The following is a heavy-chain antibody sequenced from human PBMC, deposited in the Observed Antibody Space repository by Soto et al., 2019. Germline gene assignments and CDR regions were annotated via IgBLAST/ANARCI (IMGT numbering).Heavy chain of an antibody. CDR2: ISYDGSNK. CDR3: AKGAGAFDI. CDR1: VFTFSIYG. Sequence: PGGSLRLSCAASVFTFSIYGMHWVRQAPGKGLEWVAVISYDGSNKYYADSVNGRFTISRDNSKNTLYLQMNSLRAEDTAVYYCAKGAGAFDIWGQGTMVTVSS. D-gene: IGHD6-25*01. V-gene: IGHV3-30*18. J-gene: IGHJ3*02.